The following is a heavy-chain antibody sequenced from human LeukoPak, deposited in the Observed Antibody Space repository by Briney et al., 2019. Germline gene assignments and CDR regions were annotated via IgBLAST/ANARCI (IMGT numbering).Heavy chain of an antibody. CDR1: GFTFSNYG. CDR2: IRGSGGGT. D-gene: IGHD2-21*01. CDR3: VKARMPHCVTECLDL. V-gene: IGHV3-23*01. J-gene: IGHJ4*02. Sequence: PGESLRLSCAASGFTFSNYGMSWVRQAPGKGLEWVSVIRGSGGGTYYADSVKGRFTISRDNSKNTVYLQMNSLRAEDTVVYYGVKARMPHCVTECLDLWGQGHLDSVPS.